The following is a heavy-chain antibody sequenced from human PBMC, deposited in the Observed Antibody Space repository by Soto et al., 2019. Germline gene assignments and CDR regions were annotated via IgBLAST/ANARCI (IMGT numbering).Heavy chain of an antibody. CDR1: GGTFSSYA. Sequence: GASVKVSCKASGGTFSSYAISWVRQAPGQGLEWMGGIIPIFGTANYAQKFQGRVTITADESTSTAYMELSSLRSEDTAVYYCARVVLDTIFGVVTANIYYGMDVWGQGTTVTVSS. CDR2: IIPIFGTA. V-gene: IGHV1-69*13. J-gene: IGHJ6*02. CDR3: ARVVLDTIFGVVTANIYYGMDV. D-gene: IGHD3-3*01.